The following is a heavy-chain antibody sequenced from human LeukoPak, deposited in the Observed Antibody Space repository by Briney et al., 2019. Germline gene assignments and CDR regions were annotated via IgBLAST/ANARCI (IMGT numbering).Heavy chain of an antibody. CDR3: ARHDYHYYDSSGDPWFDP. CDR2: IYYSGST. D-gene: IGHD3-22*01. Sequence: SETLSLTCTVSGGSISSYYWSWIRQPPGKGLEWIGYIYYSGSTNYNPSLKSRVTISVDTSKNQFSLKLSSVTAADTAVYYCARHDYHYYDSSGDPWFDPWGQGTLVTVSS. CDR1: GGSISSYY. V-gene: IGHV4-59*08. J-gene: IGHJ5*02.